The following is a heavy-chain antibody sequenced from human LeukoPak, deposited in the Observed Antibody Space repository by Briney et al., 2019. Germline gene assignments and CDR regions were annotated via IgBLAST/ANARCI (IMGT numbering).Heavy chain of an antibody. CDR1: GFTISSYG. D-gene: IGHD5/OR15-5a*01. CDR3: LVWKHVFDR. V-gene: IGHV3-30*03. J-gene: IGHJ5*02. CDR2: MSYDGSKE. Sequence: PGGSLRVSCAASGFTISSYGMHWVRQAPGKGLEWVAVMSYDGSKEYYADSVKGRFTISRDNSKNTLYLQMNSLRVEDTAVYYCLVWKHVFDRWGQGTLVTVSS.